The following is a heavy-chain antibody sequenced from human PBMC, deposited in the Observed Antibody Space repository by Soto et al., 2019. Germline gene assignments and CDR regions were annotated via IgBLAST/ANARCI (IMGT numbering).Heavy chain of an antibody. CDR3: ARDPSSPNTSSWSPFDY. D-gene: IGHD6-13*01. J-gene: IGHJ4*02. CDR2: ISAYDNT. CDR1: GYTFTSYG. Sequence: ASVKVSCKASGYTFTSYGISWVRQAPGQGLEWLGWISAYDNTNYAQNLQGRVTMTTDTSTNTAYMELRSLTSDDTAVYYCARDPSSPNTSSWSPFDYWGQGTLVTVSS. V-gene: IGHV1-18*01.